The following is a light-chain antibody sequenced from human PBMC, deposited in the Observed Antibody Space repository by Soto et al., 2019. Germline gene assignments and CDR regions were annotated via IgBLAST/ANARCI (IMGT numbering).Light chain of an antibody. V-gene: IGKV3-20*01. CDR1: QSVSSSY. CDR3: QQYGSSPRK. CDR2: GAS. J-gene: IGKJ1*01. Sequence: EIVLTQSPGTLSLSPGERATLSCRASQSVSSSYLAWYQQRPGQAPRLLIYGASSRATGITDRFSGSGSGTDFTLTISRLEPEDFAVYVCQQYGSSPRKFGQGTKVEVK.